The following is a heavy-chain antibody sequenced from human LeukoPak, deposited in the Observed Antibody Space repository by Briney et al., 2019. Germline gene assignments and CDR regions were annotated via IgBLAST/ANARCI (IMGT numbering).Heavy chain of an antibody. Sequence: GASVKVSCKASGGTFSSYAISWVRQAPGQGLEWMGGIIPIFGTANYAQKFQGRVTITTDESTSTAYMELCSLRSEDTAVYYCARTIFGVVNQWYFDLWGRGTLVTVSS. D-gene: IGHD3-3*01. CDR1: GGTFSSYA. CDR2: IIPIFGTA. J-gene: IGHJ2*01. V-gene: IGHV1-69*05. CDR3: ARTIFGVVNQWYFDL.